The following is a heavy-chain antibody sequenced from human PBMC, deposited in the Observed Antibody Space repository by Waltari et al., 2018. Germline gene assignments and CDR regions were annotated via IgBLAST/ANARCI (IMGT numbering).Heavy chain of an antibody. V-gene: IGHV3-23*01. Sequence: EVQLLESGGGLVQPGGSLRLSCAASGFSFSNYAISWVRQAPGKGLEYVSAISVSGGNTYYADSVKGRFTVSRDNSKNTLFLQMNSPRAEDTATYYCASQVDFALVPVERHFDSWGQGTLVTVSP. CDR3: ASQVDFALVPVERHFDS. CDR1: GFSFSNYA. CDR2: ISVSGGNT. D-gene: IGHD2-8*02. J-gene: IGHJ4*02.